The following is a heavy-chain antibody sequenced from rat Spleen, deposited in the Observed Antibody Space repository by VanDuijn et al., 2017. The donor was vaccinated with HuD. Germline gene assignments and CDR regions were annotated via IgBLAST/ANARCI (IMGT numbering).Heavy chain of an antibody. V-gene: IGHV5-31*01. CDR2: LTNTGGST. Sequence: VQLKESGPGLVQPSQTLSLTCTVSGFSLTSNGVSWVRQAPTKGLEWVATLTNTGGSTYYPDSVKGRFTISRDNAKSTLYLQMNSLRSEDTATYYCTRPVANYVMDAWGQGASVTVSS. CDR3: TRPVANYVMDA. CDR1: GFSLTSNG. D-gene: IGHD1-3*01. J-gene: IGHJ4*01.